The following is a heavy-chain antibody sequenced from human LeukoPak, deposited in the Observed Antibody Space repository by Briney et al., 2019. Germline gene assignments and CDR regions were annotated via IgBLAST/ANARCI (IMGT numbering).Heavy chain of an antibody. CDR1: GFTFSSYS. CDR2: ISSSSSYI. Sequence: PGGSLRLSCAASGFTFSSYSMNWVRQAPGKGLEWVSSISSSSSYIYYADSVKGRFTISRDNAKNSLYLQMNSLRAEDTAVYYCARDLVVRGRWSWFDPRGQGTLVTVSS. J-gene: IGHJ5*02. D-gene: IGHD3-10*01. V-gene: IGHV3-21*01. CDR3: ARDLVVRGRWSWFDP.